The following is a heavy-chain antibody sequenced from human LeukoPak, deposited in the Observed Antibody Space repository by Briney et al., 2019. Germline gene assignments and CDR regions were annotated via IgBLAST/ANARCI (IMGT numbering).Heavy chain of an antibody. CDR3: ARDVYYGGTAGAFDY. V-gene: IGHV1-69*04. Sequence: SVKVSFKASGGTLSSYAISWVRQAPGQGLERMGRNIPILGIANYAQKFQGRVTITADKSTSTAYMELSSLRSVDTAVYYCARDVYYGGTAGAFDYWGQGTLVTVSS. J-gene: IGHJ4*02. CDR1: GGTLSSYA. D-gene: IGHD4-23*01. CDR2: NIPILGIA.